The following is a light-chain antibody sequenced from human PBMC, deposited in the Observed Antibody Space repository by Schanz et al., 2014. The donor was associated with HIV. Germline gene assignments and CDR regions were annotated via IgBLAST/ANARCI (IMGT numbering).Light chain of an antibody. CDR3: QQSYNTPT. V-gene: IGKV1-39*01. CDR2: ASS. CDR1: QSVGRS. Sequence: DIRMTQSPSPLSASVGDRVTISCRASQSVGRSLNWYQQKPGKAPQLLIYASSTLQPGVPSRFSGSGSGTVFTLTISSLQPEDFATYYCQQSYNTPTFGQGTRVEIK. J-gene: IGKJ1*01.